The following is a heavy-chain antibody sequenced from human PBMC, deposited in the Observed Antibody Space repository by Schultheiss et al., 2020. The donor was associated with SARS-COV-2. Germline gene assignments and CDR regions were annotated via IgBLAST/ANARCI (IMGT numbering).Heavy chain of an antibody. Sequence: SETLSLTCAVYGGSFSGYYWSWIRQPPGKGLEWIGEINHSGSTNYNPSLKSRVTISVDTSKSQFSLKLSSVTAADTAVYYCARDEGHCSSTSCYSYYGLDVWGQGTTVTVSS. CDR1: GGSFSGYY. CDR2: INHSGST. D-gene: IGHD2-2*02. V-gene: IGHV4-34*01. J-gene: IGHJ6*02. CDR3: ARDEGHCSSTSCYSYYGLDV.